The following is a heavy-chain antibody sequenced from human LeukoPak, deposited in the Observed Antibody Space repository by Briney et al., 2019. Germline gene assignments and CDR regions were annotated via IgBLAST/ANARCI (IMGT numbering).Heavy chain of an antibody. CDR1: GFTFNSFF. D-gene: IGHD7-27*01. CDR3: VRDLGHSRHYFEY. CDR2: IRQDGSVT. V-gene: IGHV3-7*01. J-gene: IGHJ4*02. Sequence: PGGSLRLSCAASGFTFNSFFLNWVRLTPGRELEWLACIRQDGSVTFYMDSVRGRFTISRDNTKNSLYLQMDSLRAEDTAVYFCVRDLGHSRHYFEYWGQGALVTVSS.